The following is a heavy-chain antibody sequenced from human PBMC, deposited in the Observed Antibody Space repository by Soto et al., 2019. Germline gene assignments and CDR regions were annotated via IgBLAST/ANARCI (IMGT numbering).Heavy chain of an antibody. CDR3: ARDRALLRFLEWLPDYYYYGMDV. J-gene: IGHJ6*02. CDR2: INPNSGGT. V-gene: IGHV1-2*04. CDR1: GYTFPGYY. Sequence: ASVKVSCKASGYTFPGYYMHWVRQAPGQGLEWMGWINPNSGGTNYAQKFQGWVTMTRDTSISTAYMELSRLRSDDTAVYYCARDRALLRFLEWLPDYYYYGMDVWGQGTTVTVSS. D-gene: IGHD3-3*01.